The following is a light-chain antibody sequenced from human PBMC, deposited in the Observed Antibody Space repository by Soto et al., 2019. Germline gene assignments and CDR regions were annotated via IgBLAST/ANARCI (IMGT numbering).Light chain of an antibody. CDR2: GVS. CDR3: RQYVTSPLT. Sequence: EIVLTQSPGTLSLSPGERATLSCRASQSVSSYLAWYQQKPGQAPRLLIYGVSSRATGIPDRFSGSGSGTDFTLTITRLESKDFAEYYGRQYVTSPLTFGGGTKGE. V-gene: IGKV3-20*01. J-gene: IGKJ4*01. CDR1: QSVSSY.